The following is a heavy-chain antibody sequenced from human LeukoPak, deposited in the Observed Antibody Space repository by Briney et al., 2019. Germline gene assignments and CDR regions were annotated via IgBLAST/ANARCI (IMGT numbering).Heavy chain of an antibody. CDR1: GFTFSSYS. Sequence: GGSLRLSCAASGFTFSSYSMNWVRQAPGKGLEWVSSISSSSYIYYADSVKGRFTISRDNAKNSLYLQMNSLRAEDTAVYYCARPLGYCSSTSCYAGDWGQGTLVTVSS. V-gene: IGHV3-21*01. J-gene: IGHJ4*02. CDR2: ISSSSYI. CDR3: ARPLGYCSSTSCYAGD. D-gene: IGHD2-2*01.